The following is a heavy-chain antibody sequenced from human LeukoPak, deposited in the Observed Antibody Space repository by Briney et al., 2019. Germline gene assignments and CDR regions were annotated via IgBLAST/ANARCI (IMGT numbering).Heavy chain of an antibody. CDR3: ARTPPAIFGVVGYNWFDP. Sequence: GASVKVSCKASGGTFSSYAISWVRQAPGQGLEWMGGIIPIFGTANYAQKFQGRVTITADESTSTAYVELSSLRSEDAAVYYCARTPPAIFGVVGYNWFDPWGQGTLVTVSS. V-gene: IGHV1-69*13. CDR1: GGTFSSYA. CDR2: IIPIFGTA. D-gene: IGHD3-3*01. J-gene: IGHJ5*02.